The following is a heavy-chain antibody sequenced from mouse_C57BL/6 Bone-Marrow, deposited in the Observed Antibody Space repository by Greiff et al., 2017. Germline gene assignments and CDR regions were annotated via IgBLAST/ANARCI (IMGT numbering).Heavy chain of an antibody. D-gene: IGHD2-3*01. CDR3: ARDGYYWYFDV. Sequence: QVHVKQPGAELVKPGASVKLSCKASGYTFTSYWMQWVKQRPGQGLEWIGEIDTSDSYTNYNQKFKGKATLTVDTSSSTAYMQLSSLTSEDSAVYYCARDGYYWYFDVWGTGTTGTVSS. J-gene: IGHJ1*03. V-gene: IGHV1-50*01. CDR2: IDTSDSYT. CDR1: GYTFTSYW.